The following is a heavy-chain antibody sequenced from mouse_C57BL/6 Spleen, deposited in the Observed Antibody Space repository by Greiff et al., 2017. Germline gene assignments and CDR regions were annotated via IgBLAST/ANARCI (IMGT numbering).Heavy chain of an antibody. CDR2: IHPNSGST. CDR1: GYTFTSYW. V-gene: IGHV1-64*01. CDR3: ARYPYYSNYDYFDY. Sequence: QVQLQQPGAELVKPGASVKLSCKASGYTFTSYWMHWVKQRPGQGLAWIGMIHPNSGSTNYNEKFKSKATLTVDKSSSTAYMQLSSLTSEDSAVYYCARYPYYSNYDYFDYWGQGTTLTVSS. D-gene: IGHD2-5*01. J-gene: IGHJ2*01.